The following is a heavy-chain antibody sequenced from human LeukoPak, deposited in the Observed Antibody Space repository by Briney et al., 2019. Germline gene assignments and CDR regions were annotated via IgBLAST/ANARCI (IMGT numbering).Heavy chain of an antibody. Sequence: GGSLRLSCAASGFTFSSYWMSWVRQAPGKGLEWVANIKQDGSEKYYVDSVMGRFTISRDNAKNSLYLQMNSLRAEDTAVYYCARAGVYCSGGSCYIDYWGQGTLVTVSS. D-gene: IGHD2-15*01. CDR3: ARAGVYCSGGSCYIDY. CDR1: GFTFSSYW. J-gene: IGHJ4*02. CDR2: IKQDGSEK. V-gene: IGHV3-7*01.